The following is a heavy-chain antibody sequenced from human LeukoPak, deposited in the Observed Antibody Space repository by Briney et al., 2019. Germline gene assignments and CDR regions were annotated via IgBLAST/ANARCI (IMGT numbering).Heavy chain of an antibody. CDR2: IKQDGSEK. J-gene: IGHJ4*02. CDR3: VRHQGTTFDY. D-gene: IGHD1-1*01. CDR1: GFIFSGSW. Sequence: TGGSLRLSCAASGFIFSGSWMTWVRQAPRKGLEWVANIKQDGSEKYYVDSVKGRFTISRDNTKNSLYLQMNGLRAEDTAVYYRVRHQGTTFDYWGQRNLVAVSS. V-gene: IGHV3-7*01.